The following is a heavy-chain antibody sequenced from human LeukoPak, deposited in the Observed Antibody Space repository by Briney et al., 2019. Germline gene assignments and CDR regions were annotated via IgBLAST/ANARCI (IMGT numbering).Heavy chain of an antibody. CDR2: ISWNSGSI. V-gene: IGHV3-9*01. CDR1: EFTFDDYA. Sequence: GRSLRLSCAASEFTFDDYAMHWVRQAPGKGLEWVSGISWNSGSIGYADSVKGRFTISRDNAKNSLYLQMNSLRAEDTALYYCAKDMSFDSSGYFGYWGQGTLVTVSS. D-gene: IGHD3-22*01. CDR3: AKDMSFDSSGYFGY. J-gene: IGHJ4*02.